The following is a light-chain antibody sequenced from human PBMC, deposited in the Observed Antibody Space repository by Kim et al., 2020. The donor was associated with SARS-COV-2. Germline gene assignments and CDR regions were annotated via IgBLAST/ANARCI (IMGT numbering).Light chain of an antibody. V-gene: IGKV1-17*03. CDR1: QGISSY. Sequence: DIQMTQSPSAMSASVGDRVTITCRASQGISSYLAWFQQKPGQVPKRLIYAASTLQSGVPPRFSGSGSGTEFTLTISSLQPEDFATYYCLQHDSYPLTFGGGTKVEIK. CDR2: AAS. J-gene: IGKJ4*01. CDR3: LQHDSYPLT.